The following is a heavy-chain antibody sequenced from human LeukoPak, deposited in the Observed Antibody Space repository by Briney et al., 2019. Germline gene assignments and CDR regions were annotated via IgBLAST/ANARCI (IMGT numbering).Heavy chain of an antibody. V-gene: IGHV3-30-3*01. CDR3: ARVSELLPFDY. CDR1: GFTFSSYA. D-gene: IGHD1-26*01. Sequence: PGRSLRLSCAASGFTFSSYAMHWVRQAPGKGLEWVAVISYDGSNKYYADSVKGRFTISRDNSKSTLYLQMNSLRAEDTAVYYCARVSELLPFDYWGQGTLVTVSS. J-gene: IGHJ4*02. CDR2: ISYDGSNK.